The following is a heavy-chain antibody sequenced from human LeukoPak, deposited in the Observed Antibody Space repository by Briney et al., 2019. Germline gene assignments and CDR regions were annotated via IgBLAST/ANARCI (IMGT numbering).Heavy chain of an antibody. CDR2: IYSGGST. CDR1: GFTVRSNY. J-gene: IGHJ4*02. Sequence: PGGSLRLSCAASGFTVRSNYMSWVRQAPGKGLEWVSVIYSGGSTYYVDSVKGRFTISRDNAKNTLYLQMNSLRAEDTAVYYCARPGYSSGWYYYFDYWGQGTLVTVSS. CDR3: ARPGYSSGWYYYFDY. V-gene: IGHV3-53*01. D-gene: IGHD6-19*01.